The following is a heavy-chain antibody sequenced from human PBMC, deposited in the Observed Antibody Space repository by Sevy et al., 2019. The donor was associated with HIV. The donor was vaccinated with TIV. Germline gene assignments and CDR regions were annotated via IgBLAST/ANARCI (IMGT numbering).Heavy chain of an antibody. CDR2: ISYDGSNK. CDR3: ARAGVVGATTVYYFDY. Sequence: GGSLRLSCAASGFTLSSYAMHWVRQAPGKGLEWVAVISYDGSNKYYADSVKGRFTISRDNSKNTLYLRMNSLRAEDTAVYYCARAGVVGATTVYYFDYWGQGTLVTVSS. CDR1: GFTLSSYA. J-gene: IGHJ4*02. D-gene: IGHD1-26*01. V-gene: IGHV3-30*04.